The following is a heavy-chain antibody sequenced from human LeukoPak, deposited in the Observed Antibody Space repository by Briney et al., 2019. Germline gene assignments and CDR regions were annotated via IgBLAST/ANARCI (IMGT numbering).Heavy chain of an antibody. V-gene: IGHV1-69*05. CDR3: AKDTRDVAGNHYYMDV. CDR1: GGTFSSYA. CDR2: TNPITGAP. D-gene: IGHD2-21*01. J-gene: IGHJ6*03. Sequence: GSSVKVSCKASGGTFSSYAISWVRQAPGQGLEWMGETNPITGAPNYAQKFQGRLTITTDESTTTMYMQLSSLRSDDTAVYFCAKDTRDVAGNHYYMDVWGKGTTVTVSS.